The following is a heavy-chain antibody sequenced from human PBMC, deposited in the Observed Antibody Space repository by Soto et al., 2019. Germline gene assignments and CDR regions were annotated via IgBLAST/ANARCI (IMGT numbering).Heavy chain of an antibody. CDR2: ISYDGSNK. J-gene: IGHJ4*02. V-gene: IGHV3-30*18. CDR3: AKVHPSCHYDSRSCIDY. Sequence: QVQLVESGGGVVQPGRSLRLSCAASGFTFSSYGMHWVRQAPGKGLEWVAVISYDGSNKYYAGSVKGRFTISRDNSKNTLYLQMNSLRAEDTAVYYCAKVHPSCHYDSRSCIDYWGQGTLVTVSS. D-gene: IGHD3-22*01. CDR1: GFTFSSYG.